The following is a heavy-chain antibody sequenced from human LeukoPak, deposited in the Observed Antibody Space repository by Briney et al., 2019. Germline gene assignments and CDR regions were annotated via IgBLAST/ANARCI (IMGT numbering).Heavy chain of an antibody. CDR2: ISNGGTTK. Sequence: GGSLRLSCETSGFTFSSYEMNWVRRAPGRGLECVSFISNGGTTKHYAESVRGRFTISRDNVKKSLYLQMSSLRVGDTAVYFCARDYYDGSGYYYYDAFDFWGQGTLVTVSS. D-gene: IGHD3-22*01. J-gene: IGHJ3*01. V-gene: IGHV3-48*03. CDR3: ARDYYDGSGYYYYDAFDF. CDR1: GFTFSSYE.